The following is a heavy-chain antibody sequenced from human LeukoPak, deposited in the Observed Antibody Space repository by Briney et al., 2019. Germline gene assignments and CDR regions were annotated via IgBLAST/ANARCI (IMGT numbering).Heavy chain of an antibody. V-gene: IGHV3-23*01. CDR2: ISGSGGST. Sequence: GGSLRLSCAASGFTFSSYAMTWVRQAPGEGLEWVSAISGSGGSTHSADSVKGRFTVSRDNSKDTLYLQMNSLRAEDTAVYYCAKDHQGYWADSFDYWGQGTLVTVSS. CDR1: GFTFSSYA. J-gene: IGHJ4*02. D-gene: IGHD6-13*01. CDR3: AKDHQGYWADSFDY.